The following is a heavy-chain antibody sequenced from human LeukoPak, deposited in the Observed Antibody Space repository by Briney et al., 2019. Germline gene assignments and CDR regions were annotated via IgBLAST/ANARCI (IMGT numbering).Heavy chain of an antibody. CDR3: ARGHPTGYSDY. CDR2: INHSGST. CDR1: GGSFSGYY. V-gene: IGHV4-34*01. D-gene: IGHD3-9*01. J-gene: IGHJ4*02. Sequence: SETLSLTCAVYGGSFSGYYWSWIRQPPGKGLEWIGEINHSGSTSYNPSLKSRVTISVDTSKNQFSLKLSSVTAADTAVYYCARGHPTGYSDYWGQGTLVTVSS.